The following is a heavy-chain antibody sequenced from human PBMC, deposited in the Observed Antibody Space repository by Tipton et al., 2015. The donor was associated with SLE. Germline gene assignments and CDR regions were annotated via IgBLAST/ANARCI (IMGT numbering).Heavy chain of an antibody. CDR3: AGTYYYDRSGYTYFHY. J-gene: IGHJ4*02. Sequence: QLVQSGAEVKKPGSSMKVSYKASGGTFSSYAISWVRQAPGQGLEWMGGIIPMFGTANYAQKFQGRVTITADKSTNTAYMGLSSLRSEDTAVYYCAGTYYYDRSGYTYFHYWGQGSLVTVSS. V-gene: IGHV1-69*06. CDR2: IIPMFGTA. CDR1: GGTFSSYA. D-gene: IGHD3-22*01.